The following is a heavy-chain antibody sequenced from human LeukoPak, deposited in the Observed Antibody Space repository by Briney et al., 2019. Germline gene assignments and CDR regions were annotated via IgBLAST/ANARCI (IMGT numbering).Heavy chain of an antibody. D-gene: IGHD3-9*01. CDR2: IIPIFGTA. CDR1: GGTFSSYA. Sequence: PRASVKVSCKASGGTFSSYAISWVRQAPGQGLEWMGGIIPIFGTANYAQKFQGRVTITADKSTSTAYMELSSLRSEDTAVYYCARGPQNYDILTGLNYYYYYYMDVWGKGTTVTVSS. CDR3: ARGPQNYDILTGLNYYYYYYMDV. V-gene: IGHV1-69*06. J-gene: IGHJ6*03.